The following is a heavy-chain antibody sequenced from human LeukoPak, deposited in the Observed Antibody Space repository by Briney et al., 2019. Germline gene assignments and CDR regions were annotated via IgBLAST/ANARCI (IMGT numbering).Heavy chain of an antibody. J-gene: IGHJ4*02. D-gene: IGHD3-22*01. CDR3: ARGLGYYDSSRYFDY. V-gene: IGHV4-34*01. Sequence: SETLSLTCAVYGGSFSGYYWSWIRQPPGKGLEWIGEINHSGSTNYNPSLKSRVTISVDTSKNQFSLKLSSVTAADTAVYYCARGLGYYDSSRYFDYWGQGTLVTVSS. CDR1: GGSFSGYY. CDR2: INHSGST.